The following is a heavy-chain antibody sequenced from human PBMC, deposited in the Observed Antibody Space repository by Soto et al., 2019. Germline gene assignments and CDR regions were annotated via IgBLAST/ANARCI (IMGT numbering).Heavy chain of an antibody. V-gene: IGHV4-4*02. J-gene: IGHJ6*04. CDR3: ARGAVAGRGYYYSMDV. D-gene: IGHD6-19*01. CDR1: GGSISSSNW. CDR2: IYHSGST. Sequence: SETLSLTCTVSGGSISSSNWWSWVRQPPGKGLEWIGEIYHSGSTNYNPSLKSRVTISVDKSKNQFSLKLSSVTAADTDVYYCARGAVAGRGYYYSMDVWGKGTTVTAAS.